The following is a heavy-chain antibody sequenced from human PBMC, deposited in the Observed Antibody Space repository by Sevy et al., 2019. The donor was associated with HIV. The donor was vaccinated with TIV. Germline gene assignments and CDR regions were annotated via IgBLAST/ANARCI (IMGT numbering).Heavy chain of an antibody. D-gene: IGHD2-15*01. J-gene: IGHJ6*02. Sequence: GGSLRLSCAASGFTFSTYAMSWVRQAPGKGLEWVSAISGSGGSTYYADSVEGRFTISRDKSKNTLYLQMNGLTAEDTAVYFCAKGDRTFYGLDVWGQGTTVTVSS. V-gene: IGHV3-23*01. CDR3: AKGDRTFYGLDV. CDR1: GFTFSTYA. CDR2: ISGSGGST.